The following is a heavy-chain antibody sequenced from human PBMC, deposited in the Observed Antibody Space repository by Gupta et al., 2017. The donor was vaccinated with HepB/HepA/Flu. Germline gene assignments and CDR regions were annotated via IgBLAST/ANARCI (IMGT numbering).Heavy chain of an antibody. V-gene: IGHV3-30*18. J-gene: IGHJ6*02. CDR1: GFTFSSYG. Sequence: QVQLVESGGGVVQPGRSLRLSCAASGFTFSSYGMHWVRQAPGNGLEWVAIISYDGSNKYYADAVKGRFTISRDNSKNTLYLQMNSLRAEDTTVYYCAKGHRTWNDKGWGMDVWGQGTTVTVSS. CDR2: ISYDGSNK. CDR3: AKGHRTWNDKGWGMDV. D-gene: IGHD1-1*01.